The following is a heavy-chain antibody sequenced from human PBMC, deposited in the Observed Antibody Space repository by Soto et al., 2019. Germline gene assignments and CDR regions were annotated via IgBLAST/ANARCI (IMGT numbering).Heavy chain of an antibody. CDR3: ASSYYDSSGYFPFDD. D-gene: IGHD3-22*01. CDR1: GGSLSSYY. Sequence: PPATLSRTSVVSGGSLSSYYWSCIRQPAGKGLEWIGRIYTSGSTNHNPSRKSRVTMSVDTSKNQISLKPSSVTAADTAVYYCASSYYDSSGYFPFDDWGQGTPVTLSS. CDR2: IYTSGST. V-gene: IGHV4-4*07. J-gene: IGHJ4*02.